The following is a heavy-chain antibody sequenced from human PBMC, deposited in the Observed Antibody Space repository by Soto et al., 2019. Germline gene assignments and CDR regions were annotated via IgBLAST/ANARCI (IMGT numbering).Heavy chain of an antibody. CDR3: ERIRLCTNGLCYADS. J-gene: IGHJ4*02. D-gene: IGHD2-8*01. CDR2: IYYTGSA. Sequence: PSETLSLTRAVSAVSSSSNSDYWGWISQPPGKGLEWTGSIYYTGSAYYNPSLKSRVTVSGDTSKNKFPLELSSVTAADTAVYYCERIRLCTNGLCYADSWGQGTLVTVSS. CDR1: AVSSSSNSDY. V-gene: IGHV4-39*01.